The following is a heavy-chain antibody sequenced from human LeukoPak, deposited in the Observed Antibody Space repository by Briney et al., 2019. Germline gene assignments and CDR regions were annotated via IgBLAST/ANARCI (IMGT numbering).Heavy chain of an antibody. CDR3: ARDSVDTAMSFWFDP. Sequence: PSETLSLTCAVYGGSLSGYYWSWIRQPPGKGLEWTGEINHSGSTNYNPSLKSRVTISVDTSKNQFSLKLSSVTAADTAVYYCARDSVDTAMSFWFDPRGQGTLVTVSS. D-gene: IGHD5-18*01. CDR2: INHSGST. V-gene: IGHV4-34*01. J-gene: IGHJ5*02. CDR1: GGSLSGYY.